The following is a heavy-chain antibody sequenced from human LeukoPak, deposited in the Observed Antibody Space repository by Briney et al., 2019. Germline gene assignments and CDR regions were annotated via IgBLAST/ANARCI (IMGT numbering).Heavy chain of an antibody. CDR3: ARESRFGELSNPTGAFDI. CDR1: GFTFSSYT. V-gene: IGHV3-21*01. Sequence: GGSLRLSCVASGFTFSSYTMNWVRQTPGKGLEWVSSISGSSYYIYYADSVKGRFTISRDNSKNTLYLQMNSLRAEDTAVYYCARESRFGELSNPTGAFDIWGQGTMVTVSS. CDR2: ISGSSYYI. J-gene: IGHJ3*02. D-gene: IGHD3-10*01.